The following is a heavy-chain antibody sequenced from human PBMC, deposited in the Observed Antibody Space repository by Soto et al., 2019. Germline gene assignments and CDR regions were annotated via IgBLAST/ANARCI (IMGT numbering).Heavy chain of an antibody. J-gene: IGHJ6*02. D-gene: IGHD6-19*01. Sequence: GVTRRCPCAPCRCTFSRYGMHWPRQAPGKGLERLAVITYDGSNTYYADSVKGRLTISRDNAKNTLYLQMNSLRAEDTAVYYCAKDKETRLRIAVAGYYYYYGMDVWGPGTTVTDSS. CDR1: RCTFSRYG. V-gene: IGHV3-30*18. CDR3: AKDKETRLRIAVAGYYYYYGMDV. CDR2: ITYDGSNT.